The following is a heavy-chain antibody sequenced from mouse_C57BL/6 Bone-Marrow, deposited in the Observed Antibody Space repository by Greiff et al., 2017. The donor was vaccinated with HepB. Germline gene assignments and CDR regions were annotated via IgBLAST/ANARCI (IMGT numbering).Heavy chain of an antibody. J-gene: IGHJ4*01. CDR2: IWSGGST. CDR3: ARKAGNSKNAMDY. V-gene: IGHV2-2*01. D-gene: IGHD2-5*01. CDR1: GFSLTSYG. Sequence: QVQLQQSGPGLVQPSQSLSITCTVSGFSLTSYGVHWVRQSPGKGLEWLGVIWSGGSTDYNAAFISRLSISKDNSKSQVFFKMNSLQADDTAIYYCARKAGNSKNAMDYWGQGTSVTVSS.